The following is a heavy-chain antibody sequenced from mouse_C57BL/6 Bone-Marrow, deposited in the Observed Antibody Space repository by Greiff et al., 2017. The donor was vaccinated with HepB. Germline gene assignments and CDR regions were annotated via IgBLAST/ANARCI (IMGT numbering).Heavy chain of an antibody. D-gene: IGHD2-4*01. CDR1: GFSLTSYG. CDR3: ARRDDYDGFAY. V-gene: IGHV2-2*01. J-gene: IGHJ3*01. CDR2: IWSGGST. Sequence: VQLVESGPGLVQPSQSLSITCTVSGFSLTSYGVHWVRQSPGKGLEWLGVIWSGGSTDYNAAFISRLSISKDNSKSQVFFKMNSLQADDTAIYYCARRDDYDGFAYWGQGTLVTVSA.